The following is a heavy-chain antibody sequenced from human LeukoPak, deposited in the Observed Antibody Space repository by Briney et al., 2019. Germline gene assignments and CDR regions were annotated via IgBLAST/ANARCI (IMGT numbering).Heavy chain of an antibody. V-gene: IGHV3-30*02. CDR1: GFTFSSYG. D-gene: IGHD1-26*01. Sequence: PGGSLRLSCAASGFTFSSYGMHWVRQAPGKGLEWVAVIWYDGSNKYYADSVKGRFTISRDNSKNTLYLQMNSLRAEDTAVYYCAKDLGSGSYPDAFDIWGQGTMVTVSS. J-gene: IGHJ3*02. CDR2: IWYDGSNK. CDR3: AKDLGSGSYPDAFDI.